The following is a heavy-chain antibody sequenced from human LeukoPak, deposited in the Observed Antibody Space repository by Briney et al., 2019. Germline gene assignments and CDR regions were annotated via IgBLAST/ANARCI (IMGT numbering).Heavy chain of an antibody. CDR3: ARLYLPATRFDY. CDR1: GYTFAGYN. D-gene: IGHD5-24*01. V-gene: IGHV1-2*02. CDR2: INPNSGGT. Sequence: ASVKVSCKASGYTFAGYNMHWVRQAPGQGLEWMGWINPNSGGTNYAQKFQGRVTMTRDTSISTAYMELSRLRSDDTAVYYCARLYLPATRFDYWGQGTLVTVSS. J-gene: IGHJ4*02.